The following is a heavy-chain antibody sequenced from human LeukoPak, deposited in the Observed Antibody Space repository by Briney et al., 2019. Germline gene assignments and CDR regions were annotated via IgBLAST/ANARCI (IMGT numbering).Heavy chain of an antibody. V-gene: IGHV3-30*04. D-gene: IGHD2-21*01. CDR3: ARDLAYCGGECYSGDAFDI. J-gene: IGHJ3*02. Sequence: GGSLRLSCAACGFTFSSYAMHWVRQAPGKGLEWVAVISNDGSKKQYADSVKGRFTISRDNSKNTLYLQMNSLRAEDTDVYYCARDLAYCGGECYSGDAFDIWGQGTMVTVST. CDR2: ISNDGSKK. CDR1: GFTFSSYA.